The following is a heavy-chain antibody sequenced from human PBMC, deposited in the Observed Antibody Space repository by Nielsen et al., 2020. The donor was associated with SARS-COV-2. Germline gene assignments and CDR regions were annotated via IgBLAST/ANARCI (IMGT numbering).Heavy chain of an antibody. D-gene: IGHD6-13*01. CDR3: AKDRAAAAWWGGPFDY. Sequence: GASLKISCAASGFTFSSYGMHWVRQAPGKGLEWVAVISYDGSNKYYADSVKGRFTISRDNSKNTLYLQMNSLRAEDTAVYYCAKDRAAAAWWGGPFDYWGQGTLVTVSS. CDR1: GFTFSSYG. J-gene: IGHJ4*02. CDR2: ISYDGSNK. V-gene: IGHV3-30*18.